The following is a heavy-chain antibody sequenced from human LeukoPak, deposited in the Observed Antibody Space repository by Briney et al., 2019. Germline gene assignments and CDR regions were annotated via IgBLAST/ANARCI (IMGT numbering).Heavy chain of an antibody. CDR2: INPNSGGT. D-gene: IGHD3-10*01. Sequence: ASVKVSCKASRYTFTGYYMHWVRQAPGQGLEWMGWINPNSGGTNYAQKFQGRVTMTRDTSISTAYMELSRLRSDDTAVYYCARGRRYYGSGSYIRDAFDIWGQGTMVTVSS. CDR1: RYTFTGYY. V-gene: IGHV1-2*02. CDR3: ARGRRYYGSGSYIRDAFDI. J-gene: IGHJ3*02.